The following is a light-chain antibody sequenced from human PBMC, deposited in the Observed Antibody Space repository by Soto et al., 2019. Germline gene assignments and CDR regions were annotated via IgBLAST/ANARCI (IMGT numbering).Light chain of an antibody. J-gene: IGKJ4*01. V-gene: IGKV1-5*01. Sequence: DIQMTQSPSTLSASVGDTVTITCRASQTISGWLAWYQQRPGKAPNLLIFDASTLESGVPSRFSGSGSGTDFTLTISSLQPEDVATYYCQKYNSAPLTFGGGTKVDIK. CDR1: QTISGW. CDR2: DAS. CDR3: QKYNSAPLT.